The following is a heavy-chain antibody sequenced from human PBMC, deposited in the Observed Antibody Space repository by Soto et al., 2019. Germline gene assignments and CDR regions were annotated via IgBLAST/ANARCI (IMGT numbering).Heavy chain of an antibody. J-gene: IGHJ4*02. D-gene: IGHD6-13*01. Sequence: GGSLRLSCTTSGFTFNTYGMHWVRQAPGKGLEWVAVISNDGSNKYYADSVKGRFTISRDNSENTLHLQMSSLRGEDTAVYYCAKPTSTWYVFGTDYWGQGTLVTVSS. CDR2: ISNDGSNK. CDR1: GFTFNTYG. V-gene: IGHV3-30*18. CDR3: AKPTSTWYVFGTDY.